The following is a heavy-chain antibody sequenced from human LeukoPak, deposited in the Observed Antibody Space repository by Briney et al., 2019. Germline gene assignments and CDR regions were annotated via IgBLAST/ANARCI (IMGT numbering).Heavy chain of an antibody. V-gene: IGHV3-23*01. J-gene: IGHJ3*02. CDR1: GFTFSSYA. D-gene: IGHD1-26*01. Sequence: GGSLRLSCAASGFTFSSYAMSWVRQAPGKGLEWVSAISGSGGSTYYADSVKGRFTISRDNSKNTLYLQMNSLRAEDTAVYYCAKNKRGSNSDDVFNIGAQGKMVTVFS. CDR3: AKNKRGSNSDDVFNI. CDR2: ISGSGGST.